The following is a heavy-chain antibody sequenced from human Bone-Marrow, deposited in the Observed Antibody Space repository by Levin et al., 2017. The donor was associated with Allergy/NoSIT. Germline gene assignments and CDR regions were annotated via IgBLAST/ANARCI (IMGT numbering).Heavy chain of an antibody. CDR1: GFPLNSHW. D-gene: IGHD3/OR15-3a*01. CDR3: VRGTTDWMGMDY. J-gene: IGHJ4*02. CDR2: ISPDGSDK. Sequence: LSLTCGASGFPLNSHWMHWVRRGPGEGLVCVSRISPDGSDKRYADAVKGRFIISRDNPGNTVYLEMNSLRDEDTAVYYCVRGTTDWMGMDYWGQGALVTVSS. V-gene: IGHV3-74*01.